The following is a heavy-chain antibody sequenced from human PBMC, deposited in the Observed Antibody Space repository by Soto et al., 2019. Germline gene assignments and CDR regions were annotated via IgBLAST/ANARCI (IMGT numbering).Heavy chain of an antibody. Sequence: SETLSLTCTVSGGSISSSSYYWGWIRQPPGKGLEWIGSIYYSGSTYYNPSLKSRVTISVDTSKNQFSLKLSSVTAADTAVYCCARLSVEGYCSGGSCYTRSYYYYYMDVWGKGTTVTVSS. D-gene: IGHD2-15*01. CDR3: ARLSVEGYCSGGSCYTRSYYYYYMDV. J-gene: IGHJ6*03. CDR2: IYYSGST. V-gene: IGHV4-39*01. CDR1: GGSISSSSYY.